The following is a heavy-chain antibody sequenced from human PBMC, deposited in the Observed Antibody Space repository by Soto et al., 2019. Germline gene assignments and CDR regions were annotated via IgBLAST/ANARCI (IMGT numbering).Heavy chain of an antibody. Sequence: PSETLSLTCTVSGGSISSYYWSWIRQPPGEGLEWIGYIYYSGSTNYNPSLKSRVTISVDTSKNQFSLKLSSVTAADTAVYYCARDLRGRRVQLTIGYYGMDVWGQGTTVTVSS. CDR1: GGSISSYY. CDR3: ARDLRGRRVQLTIGYYGMDV. D-gene: IGHD5-18*01. CDR2: IYYSGST. J-gene: IGHJ6*02. V-gene: IGHV4-59*01.